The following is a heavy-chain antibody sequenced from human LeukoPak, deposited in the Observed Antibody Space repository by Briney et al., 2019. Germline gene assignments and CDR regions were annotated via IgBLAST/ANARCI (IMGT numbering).Heavy chain of an antibody. J-gene: IGHJ4*02. V-gene: IGHV4-31*03. Sequence: PSETLSLTCPVSGGSISSGVYYWSWTRQHPGKGLEWIGYIYYSGSTYYNPSLKSRVTISVDTSKNQFSLKLSSVTAADTAVYYCARGVRWLQLSYFDYWGQGTLVTVSS. CDR3: ARGVRWLQLSYFDY. CDR1: GGSISSGVYY. CDR2: IYYSGST. D-gene: IGHD5-24*01.